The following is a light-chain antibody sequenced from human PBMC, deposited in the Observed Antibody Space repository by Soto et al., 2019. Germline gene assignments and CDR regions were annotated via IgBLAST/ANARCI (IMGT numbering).Light chain of an antibody. CDR2: DTS. CDR1: TGAVTSGHY. Sequence: QAVVTQEPSLTVSPGGTVTLTCGSSTGAVTSGHYPYWFQQKPGQAPRTLIYDTSNKRSWTPARFSGSLLGGKAALTPSGAQPEDEAEYYCMLSYSGALFVFGTGTKVTVL. V-gene: IGLV7-46*01. CDR3: MLSYSGALFV. J-gene: IGLJ1*01.